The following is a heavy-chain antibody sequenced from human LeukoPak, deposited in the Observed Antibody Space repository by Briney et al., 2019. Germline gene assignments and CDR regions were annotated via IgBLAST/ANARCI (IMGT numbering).Heavy chain of an antibody. J-gene: IGHJ4*02. Sequence: SVKVSCKAAGYIFSIYVITWVRQAPGQGLEWMGWTSAYNGDTHYAQKLQGRVTMTTDTSTNTAYIELRRLTSDDTAVYYCARDPYRSRISAFDHWGQGTLVTVSS. CDR2: TSAYNGDT. CDR1: GYIFSIYV. V-gene: IGHV1-18*01. CDR3: ARDPYRSRISAFDH. D-gene: IGHD6-13*01.